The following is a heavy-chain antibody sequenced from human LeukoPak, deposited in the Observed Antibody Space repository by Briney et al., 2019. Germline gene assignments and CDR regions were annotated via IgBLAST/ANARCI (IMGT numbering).Heavy chain of an antibody. CDR1: GFTFRSYI. CDR3: AREPTTVIASFDY. V-gene: IGHV3-48*01. J-gene: IGHJ4*02. CDR2: ISSSSSTI. D-gene: IGHD4-17*01. Sequence: GGSLRLSCAASGFTFRSYIMNWVRQAPGKGREWVSYISSSSSTIYYADSVKGRFTISRDNAKNSLYLQMNSLRAEDTAVYYCAREPTTVIASFDYWGQGTLVTVSS.